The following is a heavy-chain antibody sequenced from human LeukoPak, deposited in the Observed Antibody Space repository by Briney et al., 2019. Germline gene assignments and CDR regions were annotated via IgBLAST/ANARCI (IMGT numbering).Heavy chain of an antibody. CDR2: IKQDGREK. Sequence: PGGSLRLSCAASGFTFSNYWMSWVRQAPGKGLEWVANIKQDGREKYYLDSVEGRFTISRDNAKNSLYLQMNNLRAEDTAVYYCARLRGFDYWGQGTLVTVSS. CDR3: ARLRGFDY. CDR1: GFTFSNYW. V-gene: IGHV3-7*01. D-gene: IGHD3-10*01. J-gene: IGHJ4*02.